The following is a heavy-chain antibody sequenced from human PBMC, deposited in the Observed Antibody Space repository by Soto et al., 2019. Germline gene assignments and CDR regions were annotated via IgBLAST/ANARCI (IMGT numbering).Heavy chain of an antibody. CDR2: ISWNSGSI. J-gene: IGHJ1*01. V-gene: IGHV3-9*01. D-gene: IGHD5-18*01. CDR3: VRGDGYIPEYFRH. Sequence: PGGSLRLSCAASGFTFDDYSMHWVRQAPGKGLEWVSGISWNSGSIGYADSVKGRFTISRDNAKNSLYLQMNSLRAEDTALYYCVRGDGYIPEYFRHGGEGTLVTVSS. CDR1: GFTFDDYS.